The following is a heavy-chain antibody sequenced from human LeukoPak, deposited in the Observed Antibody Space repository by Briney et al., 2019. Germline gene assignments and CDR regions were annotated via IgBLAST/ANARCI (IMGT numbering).Heavy chain of an antibody. D-gene: IGHD2-21*02. J-gene: IGHJ4*02. CDR2: INPNTGGT. CDR3: ARVPRNYCGGDCYPFDY. Sequence: ASVKVSCKASGYTFTGYYIHWVRQAPGQGIEWMGWINPNTGGTNYAQKFQGRVTMTRDTSISTAYMELSRLRSDDTAVYYCARVPRNYCGGDCYPFDYWGQGTLVTVSS. CDR1: GYTFTGYY. V-gene: IGHV1-2*02.